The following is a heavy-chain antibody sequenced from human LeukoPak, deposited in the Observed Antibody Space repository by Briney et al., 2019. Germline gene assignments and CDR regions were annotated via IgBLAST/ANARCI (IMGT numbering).Heavy chain of an antibody. J-gene: IGHJ4*02. CDR1: GFTFSSYA. CDR3: AKDSLPTTGIYDSSGYPDY. V-gene: IGHV3-23*01. Sequence: QSGGSLRLSCAASGFTFSSYAMSWVRQAPGKGLEWVSAISGSGGSTYYADSVKGRFTISRDNFKNTLYLQMNSLRAEDTAVYYCAKDSLPTTGIYDSSGYPDYWGQGTLVTVSS. D-gene: IGHD3-22*01. CDR2: ISGSGGST.